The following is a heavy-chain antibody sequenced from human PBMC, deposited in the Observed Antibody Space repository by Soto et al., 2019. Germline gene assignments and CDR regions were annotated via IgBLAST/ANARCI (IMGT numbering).Heavy chain of an antibody. J-gene: IGHJ4*02. CDR1: GFTFSSHV. V-gene: IGHV3-23*01. CDR3: AKDKMEQWLVGGYYDY. Sequence: EVQLLESGGGLVQPGGSLRLSCAASGFTFSSHVMSWVRQAPGKGLEWVSSTIDSGGRSYHADSVRGRFTISRDNSKNTLYLQMNSLRADDTAIYYCAKDKMEQWLVGGYYDYWGQGALVTVSS. D-gene: IGHD6-19*01. CDR2: TIDSGGRS.